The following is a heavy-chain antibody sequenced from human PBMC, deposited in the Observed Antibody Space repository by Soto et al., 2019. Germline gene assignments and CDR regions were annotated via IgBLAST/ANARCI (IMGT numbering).Heavy chain of an antibody. CDR1: GFTFSDYT. CDR2: ISSGSSYI. Sequence: ESGGGLVNKPGGSLRLSCSPSGFTFSDYTMNWVRQAPGQGLEWVSSISSGSSYIYYADSLKGRFTISRDNAKNSLYLQMNSLRAEDTAVYYCARGGGSSGNWYFDLWGRGTLVTVSS. CDR3: ARGGGSSGNWYFDL. V-gene: IGHV3-21*01. D-gene: IGHD1-26*01. J-gene: IGHJ2*01.